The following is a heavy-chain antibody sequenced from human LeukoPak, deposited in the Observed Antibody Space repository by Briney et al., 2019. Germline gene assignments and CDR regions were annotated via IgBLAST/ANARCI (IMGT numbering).Heavy chain of an antibody. CDR2: INWNSATK. CDR1: GFTFDDYA. D-gene: IGHD2-2*01. Sequence: PGGSLRLSCAASGFTFDDYAMHWVRQAPGKGLEWVSGINWNSATKGYAKSVKGRFTISRDNAKKSLYLQMNSLRAEDTAFYYCVKDNHVFEIGVLPAIVGWFDRWGQGTLVTVSS. J-gene: IGHJ5*02. CDR3: VKDNHVFEIGVLPAIVGWFDR. V-gene: IGHV3-9*01.